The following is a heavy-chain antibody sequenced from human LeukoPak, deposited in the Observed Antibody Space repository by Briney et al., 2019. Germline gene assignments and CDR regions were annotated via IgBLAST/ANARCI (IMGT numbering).Heavy chain of an antibody. J-gene: IGHJ4*02. CDR2: ISGSGDGA. CDR1: GFTFSTYA. CDR3: AKGYIQLWWFDY. Sequence: GGSLRLSCAASGFTFSTYAMIWVRQAPGKGLQWVSLISGSGDGAHYADSVKGRFTISRDNSKNTVYLQMTNLRAEDTAVYYCAKGYIQLWWFDYWGQGTLVTVSS. D-gene: IGHD2-21*01. V-gene: IGHV3-23*01.